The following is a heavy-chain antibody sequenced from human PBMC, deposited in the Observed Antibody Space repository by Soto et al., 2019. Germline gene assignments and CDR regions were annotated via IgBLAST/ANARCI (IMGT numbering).Heavy chain of an antibody. D-gene: IGHD6-13*01. CDR1: GCTFSSYA. CDR2: IIPIFGTA. J-gene: IGHJ4*02. Sequence: AVKVCCKASGCTFSSYAISWVRQAPGQGLEWMGGIIPIFGTANYAQKFQGRVTITADKSTSTAYMELSSLRSEDTAVYYCARESRQQLATSLDYWGQGTLVTVSS. CDR3: ARESRQQLATSLDY. V-gene: IGHV1-69*06.